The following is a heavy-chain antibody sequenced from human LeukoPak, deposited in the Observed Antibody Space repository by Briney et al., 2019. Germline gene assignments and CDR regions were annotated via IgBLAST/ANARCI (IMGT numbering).Heavy chain of an antibody. J-gene: IGHJ6*02. CDR2: MNPNSGNT. D-gene: IGHD6-19*01. Sequence: ASVKVSCKVSGYTLTELSMHWVRQAPGKGLEWMGWMNPNSGNTGYAQKFQGRVTMTRNTSISTAYMELSSLRSEDTAVYYCARVSGSGWPWYYYGMDVWGQGTTVTVSS. CDR1: GYTLTELS. V-gene: IGHV1-8*01. CDR3: ARVSGSGWPWYYYGMDV.